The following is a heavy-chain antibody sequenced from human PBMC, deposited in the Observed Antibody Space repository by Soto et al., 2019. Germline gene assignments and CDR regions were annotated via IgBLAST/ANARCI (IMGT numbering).Heavy chain of an antibody. Sequence: PSGALSLPCAISGDRLSSNSAAFNSIRQSPSRGLGWLGRTYYSSKWYNDYAVSVKSRITINPDTSKNQFSLQLNSATPEDTAVYSCARAGSIAAPGRAFDIWGQGTMVTVSS. CDR3: ARAGSIAAPGRAFDI. CDR2: TYYSSKWYN. CDR1: GDRLSSNSAA. J-gene: IGHJ3*02. V-gene: IGHV6-1*01. D-gene: IGHD6-6*01.